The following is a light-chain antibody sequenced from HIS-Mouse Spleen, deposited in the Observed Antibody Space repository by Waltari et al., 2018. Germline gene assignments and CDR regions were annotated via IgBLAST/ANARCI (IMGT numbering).Light chain of an antibody. V-gene: IGLV3-1*01. CDR2: QDS. CDR3: QAWDSSTAQV. Sequence: SYELTQPPSVSVSPGQTASITCSGDKLGDKYACWYQQKPGQSPVLVIYQDSKRPSGIRERFSGSNSGNTATRTISGTQAMDEADYYCQAWDSSTAQVFGGGTKLTVL. J-gene: IGLJ2*01. CDR1: KLGDKY.